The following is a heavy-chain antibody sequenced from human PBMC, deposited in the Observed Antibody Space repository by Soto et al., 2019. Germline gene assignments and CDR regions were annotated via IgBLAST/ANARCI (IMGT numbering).Heavy chain of an antibody. V-gene: IGHV4-39*01. CDR1: GDAVSSVSYY. J-gene: IGHJ6*02. Sequence: LSLTCTVSGDAVSSVSYYWGWVRQPPGKGPEWIGNIYYTGHTFYNPSLKSRVTISVDTSKNQFSLNLTSVTAADTAVYFCGRQYDFWSPYYYTMDVWGQGTTVTVSS. CDR3: GRQYDFWSPYYYTMDV. CDR2: IYYTGHT. D-gene: IGHD3-3*01.